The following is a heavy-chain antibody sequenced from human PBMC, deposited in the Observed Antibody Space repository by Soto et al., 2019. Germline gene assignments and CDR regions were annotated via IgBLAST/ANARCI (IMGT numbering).Heavy chain of an antibody. V-gene: IGHV1-8*01. CDR2: MNPNSDNT. CDR1: GYTFTSYD. CDR3: ARGYCSGGSCRRGAFDI. D-gene: IGHD2-15*01. J-gene: IGHJ3*02. Sequence: ASVKVSCKASGYTFTSYDINWVRQATGQGLEWMGWMNPNSDNTGYAQKFQGRVTMTRSTSISTAYMELSSLRSEDTAVYYCARGYCSGGSCRRGAFDIWGQGTMVTVSS.